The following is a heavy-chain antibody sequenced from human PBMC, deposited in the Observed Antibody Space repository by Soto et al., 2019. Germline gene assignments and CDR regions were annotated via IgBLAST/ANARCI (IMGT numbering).Heavy chain of an antibody. CDR2: VSAYNGNT. CDR3: ARATRDYWKYMMY. J-gene: IGHJ4*02. D-gene: IGHD1-7*01. V-gene: IGHV1-18*01. Sequence: QVQLVQSGAEVKKPGASVKVSCKASGYTFSNDAITWVRQAPGQGLEWMGWVSAYNGNTNYAQKFKGRVTMTTDTSTSTAYMEIRSLRYADTAVYFCARATRDYWKYMMYWGQGTLVTVSS. CDR1: GYTFSNDA.